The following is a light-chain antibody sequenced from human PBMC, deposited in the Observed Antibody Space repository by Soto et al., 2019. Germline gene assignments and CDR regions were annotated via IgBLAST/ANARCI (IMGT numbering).Light chain of an antibody. CDR1: SSNIGAGYD. CDR2: GNS. J-gene: IGLJ1*01. CDR3: QSYDSSLSAFYV. V-gene: IGLV1-40*01. Sequence: QSVLPQPPSVSGAPGQRVTFSCTGSSSNIGAGYDVHWYQQLPGTAPKLLIYGNSNRPSGVPDRFSSSKSGTSASLAITGLQAEDEADYYCQSYDSSLSAFYVFGTGTKVTVL.